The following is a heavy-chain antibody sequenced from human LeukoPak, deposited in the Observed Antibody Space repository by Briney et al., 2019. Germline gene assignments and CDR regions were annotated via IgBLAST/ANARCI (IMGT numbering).Heavy chain of an antibody. CDR2: IYPGDSDT. Sequence: GESLKISCKGSGYSFTSYWIGWVRQMPGKDLEWMGIIYPGDSDTRYSPSFQGQVTISADKSISTAYLQWSSLKASDTAMYYCARLAQDCSGGSCYSGFLDYWGQGTLVTVSS. J-gene: IGHJ4*02. D-gene: IGHD2-15*01. CDR1: GYSFTSYW. V-gene: IGHV5-51*01. CDR3: ARLAQDCSGGSCYSGFLDY.